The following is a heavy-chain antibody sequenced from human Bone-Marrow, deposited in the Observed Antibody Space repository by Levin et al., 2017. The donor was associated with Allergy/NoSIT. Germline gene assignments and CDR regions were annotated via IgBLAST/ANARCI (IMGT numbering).Heavy chain of an antibody. Sequence: SETLSLTCAVYGGSFSGYYWSWIRQPPGKGLEWIGEINHSGSTNYNPSLKSRVTISVDTSKNQFSLKLSSVTAADTAVYYCARAKGIWVVKSFDYWGQGTLVTVSS. CDR3: ARAKGIWVVKSFDY. J-gene: IGHJ4*02. V-gene: IGHV4-34*01. D-gene: IGHD2-15*01. CDR2: INHSGST. CDR1: GGSFSGYY.